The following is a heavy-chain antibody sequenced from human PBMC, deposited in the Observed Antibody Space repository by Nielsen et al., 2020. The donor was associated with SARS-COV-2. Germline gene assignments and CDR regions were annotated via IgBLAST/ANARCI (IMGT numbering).Heavy chain of an antibody. CDR2: LSGRGGI. J-gene: IGHJ4*02. CDR3: ARSTPYGTTWYGALDS. V-gene: IGHV3-23*01. CDR1: GFSFSGYA. Sequence: GESLKISCRASGFSFSGYAMSWVRQAPGKGLEWVSALSGRGGIHYADFVKGRFTTSTDTSRTTLYLQMTSLRAEDTAIYYCARSTPYGTTWYGALDSWGQGTLVSVSS. D-gene: IGHD6-13*01.